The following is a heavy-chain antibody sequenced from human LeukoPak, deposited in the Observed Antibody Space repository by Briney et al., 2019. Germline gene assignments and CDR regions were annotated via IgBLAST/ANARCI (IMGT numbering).Heavy chain of an antibody. CDR2: INHSGST. CDR1: GGSFSGYY. CDR3: ARVVPPSGYDFWSGYYSANWFDP. D-gene: IGHD3-3*01. V-gene: IGHV4-34*01. Sequence: SETLSLTCAVYGGSFSGYYWSWIRQPPGKGLEWIGEINHSGSTNYNPSLKSRVTISVDTSKNQFSLKLSSVTAADTAVYYCARVVPPSGYDFWSGYYSANWFDPWGQGTLVTVSS. J-gene: IGHJ5*02.